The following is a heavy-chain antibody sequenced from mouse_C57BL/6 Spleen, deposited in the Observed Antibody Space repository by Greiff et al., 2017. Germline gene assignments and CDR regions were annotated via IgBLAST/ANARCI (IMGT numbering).Heavy chain of an antibody. V-gene: IGHV3-6*01. J-gene: IGHJ2*01. CDR2: ISYDGSH. CDR3: ARELLPRNFDC. Sequence: EVQLQQSGPGLVKPSPSLSLSCSVTGYSITSGYYWNWIRQFPGNKLEWMGYISYDGSHNYNPSLKNRISITRDTSKNQFFLKLNSVTTEDTATYYCARELLPRNFDCWGHGTTLTVSS. D-gene: IGHD5-5*01. CDR1: GYSITSGYY.